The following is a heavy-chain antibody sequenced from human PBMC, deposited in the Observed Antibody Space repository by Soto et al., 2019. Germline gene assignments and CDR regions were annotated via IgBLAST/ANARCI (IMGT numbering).Heavy chain of an antibody. Sequence: QIHLVQSGGEAKKPGASVKVSCKTSGYTFTTYGISWVRQAPGQGLEWMGWITPYTGNTHYAQNLQGRVTVTTDTSTSTAYMELRSLRSDDTAVYYCARGAPTWSYGMDVWGQGTTVTVSS. CDR2: ITPYTGNT. J-gene: IGHJ6*02. CDR3: ARGAPTWSYGMDV. CDR1: GYTFTTYG. V-gene: IGHV1-18*01. D-gene: IGHD2-15*01.